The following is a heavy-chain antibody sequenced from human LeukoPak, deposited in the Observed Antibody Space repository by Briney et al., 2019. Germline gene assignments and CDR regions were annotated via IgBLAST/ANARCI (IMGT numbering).Heavy chain of an antibody. D-gene: IGHD6-25*01. Sequence: WGSLRLSCAASGFTFSSYGMHGVSQAPGKGLEWVSAISGSGGSTYYADSVKGRFTISRDNSKNTLYLQMNSLRAEDTAVYYCAKGGYSIAAYYYYYYMDVWGKGTTVTVSS. CDR3: AKGGYSIAAYYYYYYMDV. V-gene: IGHV3-23*01. CDR2: ISGSGGST. CDR1: GFTFSSYG. J-gene: IGHJ6*03.